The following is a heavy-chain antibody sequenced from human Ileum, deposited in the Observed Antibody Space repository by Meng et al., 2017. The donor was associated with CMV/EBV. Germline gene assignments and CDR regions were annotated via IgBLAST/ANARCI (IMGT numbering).Heavy chain of an antibody. CDR3: ARYYSSSSDYYYFGMDV. CDR1: GGSISSYY. CDR2: IHYSGTT. Sequence: GSLRLSCTVSGGSISSYYWSWIRQPPGKGLEWIGYIHYSGTTNYNPSLKSRATISVDTSKNQFSLGLSSVTAADTAVYYCARYYSSSSDYYYFGMDVWGQGTAVTVSS. J-gene: IGHJ6*02. V-gene: IGHV4-59*01. D-gene: IGHD6-6*01.